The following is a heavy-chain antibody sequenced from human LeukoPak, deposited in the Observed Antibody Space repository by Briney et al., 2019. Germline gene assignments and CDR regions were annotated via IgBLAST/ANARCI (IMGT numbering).Heavy chain of an antibody. CDR1: GGSISSSSFY. J-gene: IGHJ3*02. CDR3: ARSGPAAGRPDAFDI. V-gene: IGHV4-39*07. D-gene: IGHD2-2*01. CDR2: IYYTGTT. Sequence: SSETLSLTCTISGGSISSSSFYWAWIRQPPGKGLECIGTIYYTGTTYYKSSLKSRVTISVDTSKNQFSLKLNSVTAADTAVYFCARSGPAAGRPDAFDIWGQGTMVTVSS.